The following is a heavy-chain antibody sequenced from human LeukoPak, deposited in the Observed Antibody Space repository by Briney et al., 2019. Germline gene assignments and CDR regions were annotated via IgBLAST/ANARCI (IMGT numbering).Heavy chain of an antibody. D-gene: IGHD3-10*01. CDR2: ISGSGGST. J-gene: IGHJ4*02. Sequence: GGSLRLSCAASGFTFSSYAMSWVRQAPGKGLEWVSAISGSGGSTYYADSVKGRFTISRDNSKNTLYLQMNSLRAEDTAVYYCAESGWGSYYNNPDYWGQGTLGTVSS. CDR3: AESGWGSYYNNPDY. V-gene: IGHV3-23*01. CDR1: GFTFSSYA.